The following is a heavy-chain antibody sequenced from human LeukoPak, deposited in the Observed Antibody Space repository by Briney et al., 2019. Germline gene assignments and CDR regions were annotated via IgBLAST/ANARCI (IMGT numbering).Heavy chain of an antibody. Sequence: GASVKASCKASGYTFTSYGISWVRQAPGQGLEWMGWISAYNGNTNYAQKLQGRVTMTTDTSTSTAYMELSSLRSDDTAVYYCARDHLAVVVPAAIKGAFDIWGQGTMVTVSS. CDR2: ISAYNGNT. J-gene: IGHJ3*02. CDR1: GYTFTSYG. D-gene: IGHD2-2*01. V-gene: IGHV1-18*01. CDR3: ARDHLAVVVPAAIKGAFDI.